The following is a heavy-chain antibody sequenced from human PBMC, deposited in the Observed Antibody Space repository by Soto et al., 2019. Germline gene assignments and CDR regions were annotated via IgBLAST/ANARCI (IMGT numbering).Heavy chain of an antibody. V-gene: IGHV3-23*01. D-gene: IGHD3-22*01. J-gene: IGHJ6*02. CDR3: VRRYYYDGSGPYCMDV. Sequence: GGSLRLSCAVSGFTFNSYGLSWVRQAPGKGLEWVSAISASGGSRYYADSVKGRFTISRDNSKNTLFLQMNSLSAEDTAVYYCVRRYYYDGSGPYCMDVWGQGTTVTVSS. CDR1: GFTFNSYG. CDR2: ISASGGSR.